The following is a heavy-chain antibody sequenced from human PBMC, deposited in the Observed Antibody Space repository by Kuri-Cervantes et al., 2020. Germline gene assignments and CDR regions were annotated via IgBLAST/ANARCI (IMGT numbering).Heavy chain of an antibody. CDR2: INPDGRDK. Sequence: GGSLRLSCAASGFAFSTHSMTWFRQAPGKGLEWVANINPDGRDKNYLDSVKGRFTISRDNAKNSLYLQMNSLRAEDTALYYCAKDRAGFLDYWGQGTLVTVSS. CDR1: GFAFSTHS. CDR3: AKDRAGFLDY. V-gene: IGHV3-7*03. J-gene: IGHJ4*02.